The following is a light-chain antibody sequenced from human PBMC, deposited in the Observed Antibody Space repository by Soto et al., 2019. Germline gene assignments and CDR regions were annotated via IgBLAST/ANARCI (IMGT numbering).Light chain of an antibody. CDR2: DVS. V-gene: IGLV2-11*01. Sequence: QSALTQPRSVSGSPGQSVTISCTGTSSDVGGYNYVSWYQQHPGKAPKVMIYDVSERPSGVPDRFSGSKSGNTASLTISGLQAEDEADYYCCSYAGSPRYVFGTGTKVIVL. CDR1: SSDVGGYNY. J-gene: IGLJ1*01. CDR3: CSYAGSPRYV.